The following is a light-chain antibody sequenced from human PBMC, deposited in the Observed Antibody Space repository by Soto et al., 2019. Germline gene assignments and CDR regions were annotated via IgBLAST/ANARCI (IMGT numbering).Light chain of an antibody. CDR2: DAS. Sequence: DIQMNQSPSTLSASVGDRVTITCRASQSISSWLAWYQQRPGQAPKLLIYDASRLESGVPSRFSGTGSGTEFTLTISSLQPDYFATYYCQRYNSYPITFGQGTRLEFK. J-gene: IGKJ5*01. CDR1: QSISSW. CDR3: QRYNSYPIT. V-gene: IGKV1-5*01.